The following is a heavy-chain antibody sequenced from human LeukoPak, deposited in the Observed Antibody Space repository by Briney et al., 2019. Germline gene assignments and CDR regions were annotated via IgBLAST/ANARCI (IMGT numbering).Heavy chain of an antibody. J-gene: IGHJ3*02. Sequence: GGSLRLSCAASGFTFSNYNMNWVRQAPGKAMEWVSSITRSGTYIFYADSVKGRFTISRDNAKKSLYLQMNSLRVEDTAVYYCARDSLGFAGSGGFDALDIWGQGTMVTVSS. D-gene: IGHD2-8*02. CDR3: ARDSLGFAGSGGFDALDI. CDR2: ITRSGTYI. CDR1: GFTFSNYN. V-gene: IGHV3-21*01.